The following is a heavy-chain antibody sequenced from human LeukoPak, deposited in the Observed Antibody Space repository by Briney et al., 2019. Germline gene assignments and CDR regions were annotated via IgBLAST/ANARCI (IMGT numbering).Heavy chain of an antibody. CDR3: ARDQKGGGWSNFDF. CDR2: ISFDGRNT. CDR1: GFTFSTYD. D-gene: IGHD6-19*01. Sequence: GGSLRLSCAASGFTFSTYDFHWVRQLPGKALEYVSGISFDGRNTHYADSVKGRFTISRDNSKNTLFLQMGSLRGDDMAVYYCARDQKGGGWSNFDFWGQGTLVTVSS. J-gene: IGHJ4*02. V-gene: IGHV3-64*02.